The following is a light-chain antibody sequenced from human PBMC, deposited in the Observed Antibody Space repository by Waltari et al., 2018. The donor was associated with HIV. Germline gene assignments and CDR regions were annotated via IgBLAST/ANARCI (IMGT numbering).Light chain of an antibody. CDR3: CSYAGSYTWV. V-gene: IGLV2-11*01. J-gene: IGLJ3*02. CDR2: GVS. CDR1: SSDVGGYNY. Sequence: QSALTQPRSVSGSPGQSVTISCTGTSSDVGGYNYVSWYQQHPGKAPKLMIYGVSSGPSGVPDRFSGSKSGNTASLTISGLQAEDEADYYCCSYAGSYTWVFGGGTKLTVL.